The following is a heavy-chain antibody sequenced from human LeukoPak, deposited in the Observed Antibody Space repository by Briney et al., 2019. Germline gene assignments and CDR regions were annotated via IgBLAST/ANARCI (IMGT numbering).Heavy chain of an antibody. Sequence: GASLRLSCAASGFSFSNYYMHWVRQRLGKGLEWVSRIKHDGTNTNYADSVKGRFTISRDNARNTLFLQMNTLRDEDTAIYYCVRRSIIGRTHYFDYWGQGTLVTVSS. D-gene: IGHD1-20*01. CDR3: VRRSIIGRTHYFDY. V-gene: IGHV3-74*01. CDR2: IKHDGTNT. J-gene: IGHJ4*02. CDR1: GFSFSNYY.